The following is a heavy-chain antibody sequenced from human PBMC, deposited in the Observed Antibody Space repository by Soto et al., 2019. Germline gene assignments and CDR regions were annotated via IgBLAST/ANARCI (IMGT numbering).Heavy chain of an antibody. V-gene: IGHV4-59*08. Sequence: SETLSLTCTVSGGSISSYYWSWIRQPPGKGLEWIGYIYYSGSTNYNPSLKSRVTISVDTSKNQFSLKLSSVTAADTAVYYCARGGRLPRNFDYWGQGTLVTVSS. CDR2: IYYSGST. CDR1: GGSISSYY. CDR3: ARGGRLPRNFDY. J-gene: IGHJ4*02. D-gene: IGHD5-12*01.